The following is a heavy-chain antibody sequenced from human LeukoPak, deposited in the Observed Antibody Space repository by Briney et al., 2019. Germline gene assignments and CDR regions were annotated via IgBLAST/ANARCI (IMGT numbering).Heavy chain of an antibody. Sequence: PSETLSLTCTVSGGSISSYYWAWIRQPPGKGLEWIASIYYSGSTYYNPSLKGRVTISVDTSRNQFSLKLSSVTAADTAVYYCASLAVAGLSEGYWGQGTLVIVSS. J-gene: IGHJ4*02. CDR3: ASLAVAGLSEGY. CDR1: GGSISSYY. CDR2: IYYSGST. D-gene: IGHD6-19*01. V-gene: IGHV4-39*01.